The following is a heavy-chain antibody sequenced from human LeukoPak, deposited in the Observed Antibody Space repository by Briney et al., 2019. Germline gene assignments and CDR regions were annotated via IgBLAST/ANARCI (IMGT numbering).Heavy chain of an antibody. J-gene: IGHJ6*03. CDR3: AREGCFGSRCYSSTPSWYYYYMDV. V-gene: IGHV3-48*04. Sequence: PGGSLRLSCAASGFTFSSYSMNWVRQAPGKGLEWVSYISSSSSTIYYADSVKGRFTISRDNAKNSLYLQMNSLRAEDTAVYYCAREGCFGSRCYSSTPSWYYYYMDVWGKGTTVTVSS. CDR2: ISSSSSTI. CDR1: GFTFSSYS. D-gene: IGHD2-21*02.